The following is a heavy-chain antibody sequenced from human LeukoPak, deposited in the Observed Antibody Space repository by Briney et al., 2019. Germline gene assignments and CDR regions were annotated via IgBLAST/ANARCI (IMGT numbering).Heavy chain of an antibody. Sequence: AGGSLRLSCAASGFTFSSYGMHWVRQAPGKGLEWVAIISYDGTKKYYADSVKGRFTISRDDSENTLYLQMNSLSADDTAVYYCAGSYSYYFDYWGQGTLVTVS. V-gene: IGHV3-30*03. J-gene: IGHJ4*02. CDR2: ISYDGTKK. CDR1: GFTFSSYG. CDR3: AGSYSYYFDY. D-gene: IGHD1-26*01.